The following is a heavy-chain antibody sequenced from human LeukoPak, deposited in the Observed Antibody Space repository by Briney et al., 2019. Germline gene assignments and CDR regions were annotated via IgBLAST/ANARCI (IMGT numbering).Heavy chain of an antibody. J-gene: IGHJ5*02. D-gene: IGHD3-3*02. CDR1: GGSISSYY. CDR3: ARSGIRFYWFDP. V-gene: IGHV4-59*01. Sequence: PSETLSLTCTVSGGSISSYYWSRIRQPPGKGLEWIGYIYYSGSTNYNPSLKSRVTISVDTSKNQFSLKLSSVTAADTAVYYCARSGIRFYWFDPWGQGTLVTVSS. CDR2: IYYSGST.